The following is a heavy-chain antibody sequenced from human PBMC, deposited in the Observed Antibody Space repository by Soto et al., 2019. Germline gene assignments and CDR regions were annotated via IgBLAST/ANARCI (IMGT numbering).Heavy chain of an antibody. CDR3: AQGSGGSCSSTIDY. V-gene: IGHV3-23*01. J-gene: IGHJ4*02. CDR2: ISGGGGTT. CDR1: GFTFSSYA. D-gene: IGHD2-15*01. Sequence: EVQLLESGGGLVQPGGSLRLSCAASGFTFSSYAMSWVRQAPGKGLEWVSSISGGGGTTYYADSLKGRFTISRDNSNNTLYLQMNSLGAEDTAIYYCAQGSGGSCSSTIDYWGQGTLVTVSS.